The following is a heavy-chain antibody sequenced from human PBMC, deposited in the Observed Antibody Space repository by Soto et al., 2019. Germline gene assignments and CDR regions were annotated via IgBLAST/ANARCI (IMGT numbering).Heavy chain of an antibody. CDR2: IRSKANSYAT. V-gene: IGHV3-73*01. D-gene: IGHD6-13*01. Sequence: LRLSFAASGFTFSGSAMHWVRQASGKGLEWVGRIRSKANSYATAYAASVKGRFTISRDDSKNTAYLQMNSLKTEDTAVYYCTSPGIPPYYFDYWGQGTLVTVSS. CDR1: GFTFSGSA. CDR3: TSPGIPPYYFDY. J-gene: IGHJ4*02.